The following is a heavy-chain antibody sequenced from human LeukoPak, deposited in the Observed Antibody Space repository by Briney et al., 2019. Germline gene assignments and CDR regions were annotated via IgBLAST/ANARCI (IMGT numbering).Heavy chain of an antibody. Sequence: ASVKVSCKASGYTFTSYYMHWVRQAPGQGLEWMGIINPSGGSTSYAQKFQGRVTMTRDTSTSTVYMELSSLRSEDTAVYYCARCITCLGPPSTVDWFDPWGQGTLVTVSS. CDR2: INPSGGST. CDR3: ARCITCLGPPSTVDWFDP. D-gene: IGHD4-17*01. CDR1: GYTFTSYY. J-gene: IGHJ5*02. V-gene: IGHV1-46*01.